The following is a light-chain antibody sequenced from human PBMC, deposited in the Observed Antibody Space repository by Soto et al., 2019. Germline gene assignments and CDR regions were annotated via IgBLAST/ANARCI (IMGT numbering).Light chain of an antibody. CDR3: QQYYSTPET. CDR1: QSVLYSSNNKNY. J-gene: IGKJ1*01. V-gene: IGKV4-1*01. Sequence: DIVMTQSPDSLAVSLGERATINCKSCQSVLYSSNNKNYLVWYQQKPGQPPKLLIYWASTRESGVPDRFSGSGSGTDFALTISSLQAEDVAVYYCQQYYSTPETFGQGTKVEIK. CDR2: WAS.